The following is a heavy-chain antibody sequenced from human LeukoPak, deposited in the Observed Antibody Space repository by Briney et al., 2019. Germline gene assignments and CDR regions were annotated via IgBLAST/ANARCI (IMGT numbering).Heavy chain of an antibody. CDR1: GYTFTTYA. J-gene: IGHJ4*02. Sequence: ASVKVSCKASGYTFTTYAMHWVRQAPGQGLEWMGWITPSGGTNYPQKFQGRVAITRDTSIATAYMDLSRLTSDDTAVYYCARDRYGDGFAHFDYWGQGALVTVSS. V-gene: IGHV1-2*02. D-gene: IGHD5-24*01. CDR3: ARDRYGDGFAHFDY. CDR2: ITPSGGT.